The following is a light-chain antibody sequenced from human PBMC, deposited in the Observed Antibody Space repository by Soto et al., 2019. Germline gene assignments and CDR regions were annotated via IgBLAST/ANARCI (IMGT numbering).Light chain of an antibody. CDR3: QQSYTTPIT. CDR1: QTISSH. V-gene: IGKV1-39*01. Sequence: DIQMTQSPSSLSASVGDRVMITCXASQTISSHLNWYQQKPGKAPNLLVYAASSLQSGVPSRFTGSGSGTDFTLTISSLQPEDFATYFCQQSYTTPITFGQGTRLEIK. CDR2: AAS. J-gene: IGKJ5*01.